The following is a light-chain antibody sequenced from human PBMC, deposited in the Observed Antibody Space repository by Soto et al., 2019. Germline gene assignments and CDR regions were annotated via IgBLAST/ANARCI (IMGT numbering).Light chain of an antibody. CDR1: QSVSSY. CDR3: QQRSNWPPLFT. Sequence: EIVLTQSPATLSLSPGERATLSCRASQSVSSYLAWYQQKPGQAPRLLIYDASNRATGIPARFSGSGSGTDFTLTISSLEPEDFAVYYYQQRSNWPPLFTFCPGTKVDIK. J-gene: IGKJ3*01. V-gene: IGKV3-11*01. CDR2: DAS.